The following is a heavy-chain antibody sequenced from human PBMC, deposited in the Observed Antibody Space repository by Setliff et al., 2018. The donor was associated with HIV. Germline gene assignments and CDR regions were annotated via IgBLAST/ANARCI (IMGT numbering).Heavy chain of an antibody. Sequence: SETLSLTCSVSSGSISSTSSYWGWIRQPPGKGLEWIVSVYYSGTTYYNPSLKSRVTISVDTAKNQFSLKLSSVTAADTAVYYCATSTVAGLFDYWGQGALVTVSS. D-gene: IGHD6-19*01. CDR1: SGSISSTSSY. CDR2: VYYSGTT. V-gene: IGHV4-39*07. CDR3: ATSTVAGLFDY. J-gene: IGHJ4*02.